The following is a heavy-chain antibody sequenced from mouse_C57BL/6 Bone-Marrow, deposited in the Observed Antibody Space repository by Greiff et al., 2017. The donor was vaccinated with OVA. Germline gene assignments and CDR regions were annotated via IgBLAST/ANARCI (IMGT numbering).Heavy chain of an antibody. V-gene: IGHV1-72*01. CDR3: AREWDLLSTYYYAMDY. Sequence: QVQLQQPGAELVKPGASVKLSCKASGYTFTSYWMHWVKQRPGRGLEWIGRIDPNSGGTKYNEKFKSKATLTVDKPSSTAYMQLSSLTSEDSAVYYWAREWDLLSTYYYAMDYWGQGTSVTVSS. J-gene: IGHJ4*01. CDR2: IDPNSGGT. CDR1: GYTFTSYW. D-gene: IGHD2-1*01.